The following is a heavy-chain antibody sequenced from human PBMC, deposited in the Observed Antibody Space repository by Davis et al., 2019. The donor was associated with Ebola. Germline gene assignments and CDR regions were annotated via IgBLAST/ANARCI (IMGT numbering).Heavy chain of an antibody. CDR2: IYSGGST. D-gene: IGHD2-2*01. CDR1: GFTVSSNY. Sequence: GESLKISCAASGFTVSSNYMSWVRQAPGKGLEWVSVIYSGGSTYYADSVKGRFTISRHNSKEALYLQLNSLRAEDTAVYYCAKDRCSSRRCQDFYYGMDVWGQGTTVTVSS. J-gene: IGHJ6*02. CDR3: AKDRCSSRRCQDFYYGMDV. V-gene: IGHV3-53*04.